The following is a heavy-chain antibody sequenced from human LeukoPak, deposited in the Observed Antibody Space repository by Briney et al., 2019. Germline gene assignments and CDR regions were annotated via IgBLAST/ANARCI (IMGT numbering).Heavy chain of an antibody. CDR2: ISYDGSNK. D-gene: IGHD6-6*01. J-gene: IGHJ6*02. V-gene: IGHV3-30-3*01. CDR3: ARSSIAARPGGYYYYYGMDV. Sequence: GGSLRLSCAASGFTFSSYAMSWVRQAPGKGLEWVAVISYDGSNKYYADSVKGRFTISRDNSKNTLYLQMNSLRAEDTAVYYCARSSIAARPGGYYYYYGMDVWGQGTTVTVSS. CDR1: GFTFSSYA.